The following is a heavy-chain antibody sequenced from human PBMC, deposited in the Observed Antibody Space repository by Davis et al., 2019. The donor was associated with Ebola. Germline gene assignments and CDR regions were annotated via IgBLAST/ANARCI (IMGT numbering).Heavy chain of an antibody. CDR3: ARGRIDSSGYYAWRIVY. D-gene: IGHD3-22*01. Sequence: GSLRLSCAASGFTFSSYWMSWIRQPPGKGLEWIGEINHSGSTNYNPSLKSRVTISVDTSKNQFSLKLSSVTAADTAVYYCARGRIDSSGYYAWRIVYWGQGTLVTVSS. V-gene: IGHV4-34*01. CDR2: INHSGST. CDR1: GFTFSSYW. J-gene: IGHJ4*02.